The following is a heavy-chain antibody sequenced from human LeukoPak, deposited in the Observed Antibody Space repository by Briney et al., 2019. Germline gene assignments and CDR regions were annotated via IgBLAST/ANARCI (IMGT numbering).Heavy chain of an antibody. CDR2: IKSKPVGETT. J-gene: IGHJ4*02. CDR1: GFTFSNAW. CDR3: TTCGGDCYFNY. V-gene: IGHV3-15*01. Sequence: GGSLRLSCAASGFTFSNAWMNWVRQAPGKGLEWVGRIKSKPVGETTSYAAPVIGRFTISRDDSRNTVYLQMNSLKTEDTALYYCTTCGGDCYFNYWGLGTLVTVSS. D-gene: IGHD2-21*02.